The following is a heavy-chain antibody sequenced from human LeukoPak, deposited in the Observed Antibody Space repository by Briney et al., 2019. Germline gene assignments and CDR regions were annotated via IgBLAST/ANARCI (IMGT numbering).Heavy chain of an antibody. J-gene: IGHJ5*02. Sequence: GESLKISCKGSGYSFTTYWIGWVRQMPGKGLEWMGIIYPGDSDTRYSPSFQGQVTISADKSISTAYLQWSSLKASDTAMYYCARRVVSSSWPYGNNWFDPWGQGTLVTVSS. CDR2: IYPGDSDT. CDR3: ARRVVSSSWPYGNNWFDP. CDR1: GYSFTTYW. D-gene: IGHD6-13*01. V-gene: IGHV5-51*01.